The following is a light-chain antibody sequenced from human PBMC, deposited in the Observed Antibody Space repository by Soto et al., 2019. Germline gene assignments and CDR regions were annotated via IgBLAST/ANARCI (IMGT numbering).Light chain of an antibody. CDR1: QSVGSW. CDR2: KAS. CDR3: QQYKSYGLWT. V-gene: IGKV1-5*03. J-gene: IGKJ1*01. Sequence: DIQMTQSPSTLSASVGDRVTITCRATQSVGSWLAWYQQKPGKVPKLLIYKASSLETGVPSRFSGSGSGAEFTLTINSLQPDDFATYYCQQYKSYGLWTFGQGTKVEI.